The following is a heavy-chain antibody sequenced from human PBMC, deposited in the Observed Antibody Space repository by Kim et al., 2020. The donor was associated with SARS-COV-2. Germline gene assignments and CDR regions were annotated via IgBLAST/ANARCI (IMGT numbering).Heavy chain of an antibody. J-gene: IGHJ4*02. V-gene: IGHV1-3*01. D-gene: IGHD6-13*01. Sequence: KYSPKFQGRVTITRDTSASTAYMELSSLRSEDTAVYYCARAGAAAGSLMDWGQGTLVTVSS. CDR3: ARAGAAAGSLMD.